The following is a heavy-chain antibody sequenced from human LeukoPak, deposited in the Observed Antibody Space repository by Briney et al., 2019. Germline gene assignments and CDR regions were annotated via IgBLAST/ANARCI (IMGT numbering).Heavy chain of an antibody. CDR3: ATDLAATGISSGYFDY. V-gene: IGHV1-24*01. Sequence: ASVKVSCKVSGYTLTELSMHWVRQAPGKGLEWMGGFDPEDGETIYAQKFRGRVTMTEDTSTDTAYMELSSLRSEDTAVYYCATDLAATGISSGYFDYWGQGTLVTVSS. J-gene: IGHJ4*02. CDR2: FDPEDGET. D-gene: IGHD6-13*01. CDR1: GYTLTELS.